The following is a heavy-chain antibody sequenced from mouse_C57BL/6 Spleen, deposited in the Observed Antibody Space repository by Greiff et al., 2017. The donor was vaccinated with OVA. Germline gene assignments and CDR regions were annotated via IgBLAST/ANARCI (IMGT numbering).Heavy chain of an antibody. J-gene: IGHJ3*01. CDR1: GYTFTDYY. CDR3: ARHGSSSWFAY. CDR2: INPNNGGT. Sequence: EVTLQQSGPELVKPRASVKISCKASGYTFTDYYMNWVKQSHGKSREWIGDINPNNGGTRYNQKFKGKATLTVDKSSSTAYMELRSRTSEVSAVYYCARHGSSSWFAYWGQGTLVTVSA. D-gene: IGHD1-1*01. V-gene: IGHV1-26*01.